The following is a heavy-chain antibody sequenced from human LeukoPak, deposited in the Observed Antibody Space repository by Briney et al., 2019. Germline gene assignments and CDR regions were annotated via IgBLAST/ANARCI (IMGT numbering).Heavy chain of an antibody. J-gene: IGHJ4*02. CDR3: ARGRTMVRGPVDY. D-gene: IGHD3-10*01. V-gene: IGHV1-2*02. Sequence: GASVKVSCKASEYTFIDYYIHWVRQAPGQGPEFMGWINPNSAYTHFAQKFQGRVTMTRDTSITTAYMELTRLTSDDTAVYFCARGRTMVRGPVDYWGQGTLVTVSS. CDR1: EYTFIDYY. CDR2: INPNSAYT.